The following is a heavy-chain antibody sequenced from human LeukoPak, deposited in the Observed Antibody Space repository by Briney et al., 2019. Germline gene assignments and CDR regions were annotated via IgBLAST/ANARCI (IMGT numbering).Heavy chain of an antibody. CDR3: ARHVYYAPMDV. J-gene: IGHJ6*04. CDR2: IYYSGST. CDR1: GGSISSSSYY. Sequence: SETLSLTCTVSGGSISSSSYYWGWIRQPPGKGLEWIGSIYYSGSTYYNPSLKSRVTISVDTSKNQFSLKLSSVTAADTAMYYCARHVYYAPMDVWGKGTTVTISS. V-gene: IGHV4-39*01. D-gene: IGHD3-10*01.